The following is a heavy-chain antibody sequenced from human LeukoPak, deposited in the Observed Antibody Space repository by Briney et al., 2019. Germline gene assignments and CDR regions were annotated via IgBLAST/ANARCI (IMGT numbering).Heavy chain of an antibody. V-gene: IGHV4-39*01. CDR1: GGSISSGSYY. CDR3: ATPGEYCSSTSCLYYYYYYMDV. D-gene: IGHD2-2*01. J-gene: IGHJ6*03. Sequence: PSETLSLTCTVSGGSISSGSYYWGWIRQPPGKGLEWIGSIYYSGSTYYNPSLKSRVTISVDTSKNQFSLKLSSVTAADTAVYYCATPGEYCSSTSCLYYYYYYMDVWGKGTTVTVSS. CDR2: IYYSGST.